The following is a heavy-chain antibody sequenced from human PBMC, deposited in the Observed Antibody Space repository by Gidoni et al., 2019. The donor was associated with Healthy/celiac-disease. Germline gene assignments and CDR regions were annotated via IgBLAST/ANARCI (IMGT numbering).Heavy chain of an antibody. V-gene: IGHV3-33*01. CDR2: IWYDGSNK. Sequence: QVQLVESGGGVVQPGRSLRLSCAASGFTFSSYGMHWVRQAPGKGLDWVAVIWYDGSNKYYADSVKGRFTISRDNSKNTLYLQMNSLRAEDTAVYYCARESKGGFDYWGQGTLVTVSS. CDR1: GFTFSSYG. D-gene: IGHD3-16*01. CDR3: ARESKGGFDY. J-gene: IGHJ4*02.